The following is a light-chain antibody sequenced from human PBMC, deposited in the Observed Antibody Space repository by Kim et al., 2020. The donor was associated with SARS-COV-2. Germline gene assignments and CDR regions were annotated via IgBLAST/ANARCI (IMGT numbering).Light chain of an antibody. CDR2: RNT. CDR1: SNIVGNQG. V-gene: IGLV10-54*02. J-gene: IGLJ2*01. CDR3: SALDSSLSPWV. Sequence: QAGLTQPPSVSKGLRQTATLTCTGNSNIVGNQGAAWLQQHQGHPPKLLSYRNTNRPSGISERFSASRSGNTASLTITGLQPEDEADYYCSALDSSLSPWVFGGGTKLTVL.